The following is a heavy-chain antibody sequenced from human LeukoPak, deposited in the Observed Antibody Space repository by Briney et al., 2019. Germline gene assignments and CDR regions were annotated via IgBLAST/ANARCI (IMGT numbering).Heavy chain of an antibody. V-gene: IGHV3-23*01. Sequence: GGSLRLSCAASGFTFSSYGMSWVRQAPGKGLEWVSAISGSGGSTYYADSVKGRFTISRDNSKNTLYLQMNSLRAEDTAVYYCAKRAALTMVRGVINYYYYMDVWGKGTTVTISS. CDR3: AKRAALTMVRGVINYYYYMDV. CDR1: GFTFSSYG. J-gene: IGHJ6*03. D-gene: IGHD3-10*01. CDR2: ISGSGGST.